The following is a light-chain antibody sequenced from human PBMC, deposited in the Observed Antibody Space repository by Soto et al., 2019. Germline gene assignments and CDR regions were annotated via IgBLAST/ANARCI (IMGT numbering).Light chain of an antibody. CDR3: QQYNNWPTWT. Sequence: EIVITESPSTLSVSPGERATLSCRARQSVGSNLAWYQQKPGQAPRLLIYGASTRATGIPARFSGSGSETEFTLTISSLQAEDSAVYFCQQYNNWPTWTFGQGTKVDI. CDR1: QSVGSN. CDR2: GAS. J-gene: IGKJ1*01. V-gene: IGKV3-15*01.